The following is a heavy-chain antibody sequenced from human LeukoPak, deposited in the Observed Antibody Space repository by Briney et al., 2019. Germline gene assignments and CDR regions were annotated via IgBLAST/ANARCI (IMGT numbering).Heavy chain of an antibody. Sequence: GGSLRLSCAASGFTFSSYAMNWVRQAPGKGLEWVASISGNGGSTYYADSGKGRFTISRDNSRNAVFLQMISPRDDDTAIYYCAKIERWLVHGFDLWGRGTLVTVSS. CDR3: AKIERWLVHGFDL. V-gene: IGHV3-23*01. CDR2: ISGNGGST. D-gene: IGHD6-19*01. CDR1: GFTFSSYA. J-gene: IGHJ2*01.